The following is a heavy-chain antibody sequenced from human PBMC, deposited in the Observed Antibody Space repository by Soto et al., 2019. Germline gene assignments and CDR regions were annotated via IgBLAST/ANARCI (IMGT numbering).Heavy chain of an antibody. V-gene: IGHV4-61*01. CDR1: GGSVSSGSYY. D-gene: IGHD6-13*01. Sequence: QVQLQESGPGLVKPSETLSLTCTVSGGSVSSGSYYWSWIRQPPGKGLEWIGYIYYSGSTNYNPSLKSRVTISVDTSKNQFSLKLSSVTAADTAVYYCARGRIVAADYWGQGTLVTVSS. CDR3: ARGRIVAADY. CDR2: IYYSGST. J-gene: IGHJ4*02.